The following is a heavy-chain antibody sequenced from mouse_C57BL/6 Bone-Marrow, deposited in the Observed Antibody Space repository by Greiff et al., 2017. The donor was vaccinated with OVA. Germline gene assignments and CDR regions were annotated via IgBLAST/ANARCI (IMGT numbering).Heavy chain of an antibody. J-gene: IGHJ1*03. V-gene: IGHV1-53*01. CDR2: INPSNGGT. D-gene: IGHD1-1*01. CDR3: ARSHYYGSSSWYFDV. Sequence: QVQLQQPGTELVKPGASVKLSCKASGYTFTSYWMHWVKQRPGQGLEWIGNINPSNGGTNYNEKFKSKATLTVDKSSSTAYMQLSSLTSEYSAVYYLARSHYYGSSSWYFDVWGTGTTVTVSS. CDR1: GYTFTSYW.